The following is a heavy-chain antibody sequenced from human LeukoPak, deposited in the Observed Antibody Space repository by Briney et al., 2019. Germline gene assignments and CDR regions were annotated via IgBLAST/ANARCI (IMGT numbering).Heavy chain of an antibody. Sequence: GGSLRLSCAASGFTFSSYAMSWVRQAPGKGLEWVSYISSSGSTIYYADSVKGRFTISRDNAKNSLYLQMNSLRAEDTAVYYCARGVQVGYCSGGSCNSGYWGQGTLVTVSS. D-gene: IGHD2-15*01. CDR2: ISSSGSTI. CDR1: GFTFSSYA. V-gene: IGHV3-48*03. J-gene: IGHJ4*02. CDR3: ARGVQVGYCSGGSCNSGY.